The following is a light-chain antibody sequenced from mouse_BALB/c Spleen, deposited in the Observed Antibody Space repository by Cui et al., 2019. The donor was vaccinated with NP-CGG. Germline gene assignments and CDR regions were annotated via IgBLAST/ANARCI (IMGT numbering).Light chain of an antibody. CDR1: TGAVTTSNY. V-gene: IGLV1*01. CDR3: ALWYSNHWV. Sequence: AVVTKESALTTSPGETVTLTCRSSTGAVTTSNYANWVQENPDHLFIGLIGGTNNRAPGVPARFSGSLIGDKAALTITGAQTEDEAIYFCALWYSNHWVFGGGTKLTVL. CDR2: GTN. J-gene: IGLJ1*01.